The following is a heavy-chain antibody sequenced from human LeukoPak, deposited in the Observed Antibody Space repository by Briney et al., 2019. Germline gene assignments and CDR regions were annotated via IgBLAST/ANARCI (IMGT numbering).Heavy chain of an antibody. Sequence: SETLSLTCTASGDSISSSSYYWGWIRQPPGKGLEWIGSIYYSGSTYYNPSLKSRVTISVDTSKNQFSLKLSSVTAADTAVYYCARYWLTPQTFDYWGQGTLVTVSS. D-gene: IGHD6-19*01. CDR2: IYYSGST. V-gene: IGHV4-39*01. CDR1: GDSISSSSYY. CDR3: ARYWLTPQTFDY. J-gene: IGHJ4*02.